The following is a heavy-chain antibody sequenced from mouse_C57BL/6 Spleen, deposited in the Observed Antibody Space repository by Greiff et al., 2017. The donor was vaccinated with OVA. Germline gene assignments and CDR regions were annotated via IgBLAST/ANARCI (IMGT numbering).Heavy chain of an antibody. CDR3: AFTTPFAY. Sequence: VQLQQPGAELVMPGASVKLSCKASGYTFTSYWMHWVKQRPGQGLEWIGEIDPSDSYTNYNQKFKGKSTLTVDKSSSTAYMQLSSLTSEDSAVYFCAFTTPFAYWGQGTLVTVSA. D-gene: IGHD1-1*01. CDR2: IDPSDSYT. CDR1: GYTFTSYW. V-gene: IGHV1-69*01. J-gene: IGHJ3*01.